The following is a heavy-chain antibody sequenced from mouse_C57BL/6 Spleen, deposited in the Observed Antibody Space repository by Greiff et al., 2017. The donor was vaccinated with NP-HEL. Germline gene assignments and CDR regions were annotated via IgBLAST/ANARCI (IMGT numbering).Heavy chain of an antibody. CDR3: ARDDYDGYFDY. J-gene: IGHJ2*01. V-gene: IGHV1-81*01. CDR2: IYPRSGNT. Sequence: QVHVKQSGAELARPGASVKLSCKASGYTFTSYGISWVKQRTGQGLEWIGEIYPRSGNTYYNEKFKGKATLTADKSSSTAYMELRSLTSEDSAVYFCARDDYDGYFDYWGQGTTLTVSS. D-gene: IGHD2-4*01. CDR1: GYTFTSYG.